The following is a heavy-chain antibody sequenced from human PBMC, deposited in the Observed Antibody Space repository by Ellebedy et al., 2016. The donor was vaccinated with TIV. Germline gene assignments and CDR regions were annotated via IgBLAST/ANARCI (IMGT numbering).Heavy chain of an antibody. CDR2: VNTHKGNT. Sequence: ASVKVSXXASGYNLSNYGISWVRQGPGQGLEWMGWVNTHKGNTNYAPKLRGRVTMTIDTSTSTVYMELRNLASDDTAMYYCTRDDRFSGTWYSAYFQYWGQGTLVTVSS. J-gene: IGHJ1*01. CDR1: GYNLSNYG. D-gene: IGHD1-26*01. V-gene: IGHV1-18*01. CDR3: TRDDRFSGTWYSAYFQY.